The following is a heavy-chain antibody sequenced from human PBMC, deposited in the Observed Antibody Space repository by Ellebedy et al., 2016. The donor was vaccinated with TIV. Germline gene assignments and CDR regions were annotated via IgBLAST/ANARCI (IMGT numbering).Heavy chain of an antibody. CDR3: ARGYASPNY. CDR1: GFTFSSYW. D-gene: IGHD2-8*01. V-gene: IGHV3-7*01. Sequence: ESLKISCAASGFTFSSYWMSWVRQAPGKGLEWVANIKQDGSEKYYVDSVKGRFTISRDNAKNSLYLQMNSLRAEDTAVYYCARGYASPNYWGQGTLVTVSS. J-gene: IGHJ4*02. CDR2: IKQDGSEK.